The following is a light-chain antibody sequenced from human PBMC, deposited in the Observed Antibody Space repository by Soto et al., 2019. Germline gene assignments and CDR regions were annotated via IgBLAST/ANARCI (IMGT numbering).Light chain of an antibody. J-gene: IGKJ1*01. CDR3: QQHYSYSRA. V-gene: IGKV1-5*01. CDR1: QSIGGR. Sequence: DIQMTQSPSTLSASVGDRVTLTCRASQSIGGRLAWYQQKPGQAPKLLIYDASTLGSGVPSRFSGSGSWTDFTLTITSLRPDDFATYYCQQHYSYSRAFGQGTKVDIK. CDR2: DAS.